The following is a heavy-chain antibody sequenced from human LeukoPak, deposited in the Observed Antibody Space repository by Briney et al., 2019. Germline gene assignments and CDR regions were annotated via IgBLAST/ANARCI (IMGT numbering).Heavy chain of an antibody. D-gene: IGHD5-18*01. CDR3: ARGSGYSYGSSPINAFDI. CDR2: IYHSGST. V-gene: IGHV4-30-2*01. J-gene: IGHJ3*02. Sequence: SETLSLTCAVSGGSISSGGYSWSWIRQPPGKGLEWIGYIYHSGSTYYNPSLKSRVTISVDRSKNQFSLKLSSVTAADTAVYYCARGSGYSYGSSPINAFDIWDQGTMVTVSS. CDR1: GGSISSGGYS.